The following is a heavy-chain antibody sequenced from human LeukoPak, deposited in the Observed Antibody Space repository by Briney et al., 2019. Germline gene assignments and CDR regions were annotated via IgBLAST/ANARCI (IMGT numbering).Heavy chain of an antibody. D-gene: IGHD3-10*01. J-gene: IGHJ4*02. CDR1: GGTFSSYA. CDR2: IIPIFGTA. CDR3: ATIPTNNRGAFDY. Sequence: SVKVSCXASGGTFSSYAISWVRLAPGQGLEWMGRIIPIFGTANYAQKFQGRVTITTDESTSTAYMELSSLRSEDTAVYYCATIPTNNRGAFDYWGQGTLVTVSS. V-gene: IGHV1-69*05.